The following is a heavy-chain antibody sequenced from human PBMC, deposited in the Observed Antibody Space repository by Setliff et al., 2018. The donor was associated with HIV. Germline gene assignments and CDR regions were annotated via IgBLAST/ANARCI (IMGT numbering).Heavy chain of an antibody. D-gene: IGHD2-21*01. CDR2: IWYDGSNK. CDR3: ARVRYCGSPSCRKEFDF. CDR1: GFTLTDYP. Sequence: GSLRLSCAASGFTLTDYPMHWVRQAPGNGLEWVAVIWYDGSNKYYADSVKGRFTISRDDSESTLFLQMNSLRVDDTAVYYCARVRYCGSPSCRKEFDFWGQGTLVTVSS. J-gene: IGHJ4*02. V-gene: IGHV3-30*04.